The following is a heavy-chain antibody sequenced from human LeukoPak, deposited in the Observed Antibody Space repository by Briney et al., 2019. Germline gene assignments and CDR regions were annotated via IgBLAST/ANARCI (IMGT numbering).Heavy chain of an antibody. V-gene: IGHV1-18*01. CDR1: GYTFTSYG. Sequence: ASVKVSCKASGYTFTSYGISWVRQAPGQGLEWMGWISAYNGNTNYAQKLQGRVTMTTDTSTSTAYMELRSLRSDDTAVYYCARDLEAVAGHNWFDHWGQGTLVTVSS. J-gene: IGHJ5*02. CDR2: ISAYNGNT. D-gene: IGHD6-19*01. CDR3: ARDLEAVAGHNWFDH.